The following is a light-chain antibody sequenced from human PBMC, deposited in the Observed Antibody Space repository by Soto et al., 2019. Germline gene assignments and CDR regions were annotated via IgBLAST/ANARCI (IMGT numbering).Light chain of an antibody. Sequence: EIVMTQSPATLSLSPGERATLSCRSSQSFTSKLAWYQQKPGQAPRLLIYDASTRATGIPARFSGSESGTEFPLSISSLQSEDFAVYYCQQYNNWPLTFGGGTKVEI. CDR3: QQYNNWPLT. J-gene: IGKJ4*01. V-gene: IGKV3-15*01. CDR2: DAS. CDR1: QSFTSK.